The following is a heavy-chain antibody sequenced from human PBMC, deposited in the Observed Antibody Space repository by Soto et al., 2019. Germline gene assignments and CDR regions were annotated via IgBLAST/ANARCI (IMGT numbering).Heavy chain of an antibody. J-gene: IGHJ4*02. CDR2: LYWDDDK. CDR1: GFSLSTSGVG. CDR3: ARDSSGYYGFDY. D-gene: IGHD3-22*01. Sequence: QITLKESGPTLVKPTQTLTLTCTFSGFSLSTSGVGVGWIRQPPGKALEWLALLYWDDDKRYSPSLNRRLTITKDTSKNKVVLTMANMDPVDTATYYCARDSSGYYGFDYWGQGTLVTVSS. V-gene: IGHV2-5*02.